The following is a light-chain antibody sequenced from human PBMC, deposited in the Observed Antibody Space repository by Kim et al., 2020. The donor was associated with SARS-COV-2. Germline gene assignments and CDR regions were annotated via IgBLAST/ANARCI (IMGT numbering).Light chain of an antibody. Sequence: GKAVTLACTRSSGSIDDKYVQWYQQRPGGVPTAVIYEDDHRPSGVSDRFSGSIDNSSNSASLTISGLRTEDEADYYCQSYNRDNVLFGGGTQLTVL. CDR2: EDD. V-gene: IGLV6-57*03. J-gene: IGLJ2*01. CDR3: QSYNRDNVL. CDR1: SGSIDDKY.